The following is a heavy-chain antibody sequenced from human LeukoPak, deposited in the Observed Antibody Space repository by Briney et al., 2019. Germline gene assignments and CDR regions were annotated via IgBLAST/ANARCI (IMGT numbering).Heavy chain of an antibody. Sequence: GESLKISCKASGYNFTTYWIGWVRQMPGKGLEWTGIIYPGDSDTTYSPSFQGHVTISVDKSISAAYLQWSSLKASDTAIYYCARRAADGNRYRDAFDVWGQGTWSPSLQ. CDR2: IYPGDSDT. CDR3: ARRAADGNRYRDAFDV. D-gene: IGHD5-24*01. V-gene: IGHV5-51*01. CDR1: GYNFTTYW. J-gene: IGHJ3*01.